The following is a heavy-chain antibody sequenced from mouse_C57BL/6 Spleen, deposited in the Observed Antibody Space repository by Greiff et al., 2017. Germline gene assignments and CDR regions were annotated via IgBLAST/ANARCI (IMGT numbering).Heavy chain of an antibody. Sequence: EVMLVESGGDLVKPGGSLKLSCAASGFTFSSYGMSWVRQTPDKRLEWVATISSGGSYTYYPASVKGRFTISRDNAKNTLYLQMSSLKSEDTAMYYCARQSVVGRGYAMDYWGQGTSVTVSS. CDR1: GFTFSSYG. CDR3: ARQSVVGRGYAMDY. V-gene: IGHV5-6*01. J-gene: IGHJ4*01. CDR2: ISSGGSYT. D-gene: IGHD1-1*01.